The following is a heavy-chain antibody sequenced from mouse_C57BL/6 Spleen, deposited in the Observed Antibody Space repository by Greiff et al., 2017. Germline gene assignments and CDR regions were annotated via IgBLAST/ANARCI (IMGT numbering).Heavy chain of an antibody. J-gene: IGHJ2*01. CDR2: IYPRSGNT. CDR1: GYTFTSYG. V-gene: IGHV1-81*01. Sequence: QVQLQQSGAELARPGASVKLSCKASGYTFTSYGISWVKQRTGQGLEWIGEIYPRSGNTYYNEKFKGKATLTADKSSSTAYMELRSLTSEDSAVYFCARWMDYGSSYRSYFDYWGQGTTLTVSS. D-gene: IGHD1-1*01. CDR3: ARWMDYGSSYRSYFDY.